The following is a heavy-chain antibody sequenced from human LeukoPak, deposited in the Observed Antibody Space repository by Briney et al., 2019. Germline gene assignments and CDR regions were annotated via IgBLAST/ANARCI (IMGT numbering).Heavy chain of an antibody. Sequence: PGGSLRLSCAASGFTFSSYSMNWVRQAPGKGLEWVSSISSSSSYIYYADSVKGRFTISRDNAKNSLYLQMNSLRAEDTAVYYCARVRVGATQTDYWGQGTLVTVSS. CDR1: GFTFSSYS. CDR2: ISSSSSYI. J-gene: IGHJ4*02. V-gene: IGHV3-21*01. D-gene: IGHD1-26*01. CDR3: ARVRVGATQTDY.